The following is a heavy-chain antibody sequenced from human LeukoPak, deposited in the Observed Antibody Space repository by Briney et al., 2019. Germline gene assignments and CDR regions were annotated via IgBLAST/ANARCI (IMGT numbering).Heavy chain of an antibody. CDR3: TKDYCGKFCSAV. CDR2: IKQDGSEK. D-gene: IGHD3-9*01. J-gene: IGHJ6*02. CDR1: GFSFSKYW. V-gene: IGHV3-7*03. Sequence: GGSLRLSCAASGFSFSKYWMNWVRQAPGKGLEWVANIKQDGSEKYYVDSVKGRFTISRDNAKNLLYLQMNSLRVEDSAKYYCTKDYCGKFCSAVWGQGTTVTVSS.